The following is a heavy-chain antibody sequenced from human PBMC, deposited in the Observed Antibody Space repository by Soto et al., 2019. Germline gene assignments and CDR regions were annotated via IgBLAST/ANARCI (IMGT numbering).Heavy chain of an antibody. CDR3: ARGNDPSANDAFDI. J-gene: IGHJ3*02. Sequence: ASVKVSCKVSGYTFTSYDINWVRQATGQGLEWMGWMNPNSGNTGYAQKFQGRVTMTRNTSISTAYMELSSLRSEDTAVYYCARGNDPSANDAFDIWGQGTMVTVSS. V-gene: IGHV1-8*01. CDR2: MNPNSGNT. CDR1: GYTFTSYD.